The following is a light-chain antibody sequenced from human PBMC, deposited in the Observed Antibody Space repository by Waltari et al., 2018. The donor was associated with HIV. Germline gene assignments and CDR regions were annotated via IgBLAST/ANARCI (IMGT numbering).Light chain of an antibody. CDR1: NIGSKN. J-gene: IGLJ2*01. Sequence: SYVVSQPPSVSVAPGKTAGITCAGKNIGSKNVHWYQQKPGQAPVLVIYYDSDRASGIPERFSASGSGNTATLTICRVDAGDEADYYCQVWDSSTDHVIFGGGTKLTVL. CDR3: QVWDSSTDHVI. CDR2: YDS. V-gene: IGLV3-21*04.